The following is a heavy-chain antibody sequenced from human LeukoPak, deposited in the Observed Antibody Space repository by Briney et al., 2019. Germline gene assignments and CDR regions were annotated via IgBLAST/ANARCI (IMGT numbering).Heavy chain of an antibody. V-gene: IGHV1-18*01. J-gene: IGHJ3*02. CDR1: GYTFTSYG. CDR2: ISAYNGNT. CDR3: ARASAEASYDSSGYYLGYAFDI. D-gene: IGHD3-22*01. Sequence: GASVKVSCKASGYTFTSYGISWVRQAPGQGLEWMGWISAYNGNTNYAQKLKGRVTMTTDTSTSTAYMELRSLRSDDTAVYYCARASAEASYDSSGYYLGYAFDIWGQGTMVTVSS.